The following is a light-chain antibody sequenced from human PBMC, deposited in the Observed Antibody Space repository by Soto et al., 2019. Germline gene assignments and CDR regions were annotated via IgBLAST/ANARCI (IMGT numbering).Light chain of an antibody. V-gene: IGKV1-5*01. Sequence: DHQMTQAPSTLSATVRHTVTITFRASQSISSWLAWYQQKPGKAPKLLIYDASSLESGVPSRFSGGGSGTEFTLTISSLQPDDFATYYCQQYNSYWTFGQGTMVDVK. CDR3: QQYNSYWT. J-gene: IGKJ1*01. CDR2: DAS. CDR1: QSISSW.